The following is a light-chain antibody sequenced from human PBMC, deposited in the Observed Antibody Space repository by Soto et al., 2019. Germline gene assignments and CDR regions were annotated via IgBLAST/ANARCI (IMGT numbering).Light chain of an antibody. V-gene: IGKV3-15*01. CDR2: GAS. Sequence: EIVMTQSPATLSVSPGERATLSCRASQSLTTDLAWYQQKPGQPPRLLIYGASTRATDIPARFSGSGSGTEFTLTISSLQYEDFAVYYCQQYNNWPRTFGQGTKVDIK. CDR1: QSLTTD. CDR3: QQYNNWPRT. J-gene: IGKJ1*01.